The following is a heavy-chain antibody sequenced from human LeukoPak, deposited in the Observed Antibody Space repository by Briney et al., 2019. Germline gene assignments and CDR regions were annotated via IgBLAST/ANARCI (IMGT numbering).Heavy chain of an antibody. Sequence: GGSPRLSCAASGFTFSSYAMSWVRQAPGKGLEWVSTISGSGGSTYYADSVKGRFTISRDKSKNTLYLQMNSLRAEDTAVYYCVKARYSSGWDYFDYWGQGALVTVSS. CDR1: GFTFSSYA. J-gene: IGHJ4*02. CDR3: VKARYSSGWDYFDY. V-gene: IGHV3-23*01. D-gene: IGHD6-19*01. CDR2: ISGSGGST.